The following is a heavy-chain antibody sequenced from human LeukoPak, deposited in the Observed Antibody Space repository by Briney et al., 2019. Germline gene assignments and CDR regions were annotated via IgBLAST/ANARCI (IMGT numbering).Heavy chain of an antibody. Sequence: PGGSLRLSCAASGFTFSNYGMHWVRQAPGKGLEWVAVISHDGSNKYYADSVKGRFTISRDNSKSTLYPQMNSLRAEDTAVYYCARVGFTKRDGYSYFDYWGQGTLVTVSS. CDR1: GFTFSNYG. V-gene: IGHV3-30*03. D-gene: IGHD5-24*01. J-gene: IGHJ4*02. CDR3: ARVGFTKRDGYSYFDY. CDR2: ISHDGSNK.